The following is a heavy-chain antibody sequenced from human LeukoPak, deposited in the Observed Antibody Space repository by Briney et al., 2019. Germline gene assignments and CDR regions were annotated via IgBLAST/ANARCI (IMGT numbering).Heavy chain of an antibody. J-gene: IGHJ4*02. Sequence: PGGSLRLSCAASGFTFSSYAMSWVRQAPGKGLEWVSAIGGSGGSTYYADSVKGRFTISRDNSKNALYLQMNSLRAEDTAVYYCARISSSLDYWGQGTLVTVSS. CDR3: ARISSSLDY. CDR2: IGGSGGST. V-gene: IGHV3-23*01. CDR1: GFTFSSYA. D-gene: IGHD3-3*02.